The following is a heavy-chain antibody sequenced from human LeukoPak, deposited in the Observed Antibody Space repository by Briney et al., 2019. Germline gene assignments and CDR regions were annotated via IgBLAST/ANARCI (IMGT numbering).Heavy chain of an antibody. CDR2: INPNSGVT. CDR3: ARSSMVDAASPGT. J-gene: IGHJ5*02. CDR1: GYTFTGYY. Sequence: GASVKVSCKASGYTFTGYYIHWVRQAPGQGLEWMGRINPNSGVTNYAQKFQGRVTMTRDTSICTAYMDLSSLTYDDTAFYYCARSSMVDAASPGTWGQGTLVTVSS. D-gene: IGHD2-15*01. V-gene: IGHV1-2*06.